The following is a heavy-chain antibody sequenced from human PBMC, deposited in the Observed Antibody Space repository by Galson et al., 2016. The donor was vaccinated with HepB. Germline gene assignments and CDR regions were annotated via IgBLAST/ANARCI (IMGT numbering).Heavy chain of an antibody. CDR1: GASISSGY. CDR3: ARSADTTVSRGLSAGWLDP. Sequence: SETLSLTCTVSGASISSGYWTWIRLRPEKGLEWIGYIYYSGSNNYNPSLKTRVTISVDTSKNQFSLTLTSVTAADTAVYHCARSADTTVSRGLSAGWLDPWGQGTLVTVSS. CDR2: IYYSGSN. J-gene: IGHJ5*02. D-gene: IGHD1-1*01. V-gene: IGHV4-59*01.